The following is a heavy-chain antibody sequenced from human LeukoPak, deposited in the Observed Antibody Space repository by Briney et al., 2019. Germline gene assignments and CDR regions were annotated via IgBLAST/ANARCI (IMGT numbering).Heavy chain of an antibody. CDR3: AKAIRFTYSSGNQDY. V-gene: IGHV3-21*01. D-gene: IGHD6-19*01. CDR1: GFTFSSYS. Sequence: GGSLRLSCAASGFTFSSYSMNWVRQAPGKGLEWVSSISSSSSYIYYADSVKGRFTISRDNAKNSLYLQMNSLRAEDTAVYYCAKAIRFTYSSGNQDYWGQGTLVTVSS. J-gene: IGHJ4*02. CDR2: ISSSSSYI.